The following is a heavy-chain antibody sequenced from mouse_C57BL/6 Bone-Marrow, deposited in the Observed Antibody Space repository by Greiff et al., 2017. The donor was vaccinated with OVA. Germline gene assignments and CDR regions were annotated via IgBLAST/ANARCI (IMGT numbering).Heavy chain of an antibody. D-gene: IGHD4-1*01. CDR1: GYTFTSYW. J-gene: IGHJ2*01. CDR2: IYPRSGNT. CDR3: ARELSSFDY. Sequence: QVQLQQPGAELVMPGASVKLSCKASGYTFTSYWMHWVKQRTGQGLEWIGEIYPRSGNTYYNEKFKGKATLTADKSSSTAYMELRSLTSEDSAVYFCARELSSFDYWGQGTTLTVSS. V-gene: IGHV1-81*01.